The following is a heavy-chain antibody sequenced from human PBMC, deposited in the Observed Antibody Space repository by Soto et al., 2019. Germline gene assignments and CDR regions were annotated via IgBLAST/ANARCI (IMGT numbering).Heavy chain of an antibody. CDR3: ARQYGWFDP. CDR1: GGSISSYY. V-gene: IGHV4-59*08. J-gene: IGHJ5*02. Sequence: SETLSLTCTVSGGSISSYYWSWIRQPPGKGLEWIGYIYYSGSTNYNPSLKSRVTISVDTSKNHFSLKLSSVTAADTAVYYCARQYGWFDPWGQGTLVTVSS. D-gene: IGHD4-17*01. CDR2: IYYSGST.